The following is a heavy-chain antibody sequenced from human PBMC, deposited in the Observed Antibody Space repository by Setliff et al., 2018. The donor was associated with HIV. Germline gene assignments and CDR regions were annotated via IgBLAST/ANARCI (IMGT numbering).Heavy chain of an antibody. D-gene: IGHD5-18*01. Sequence: SETLSLTCTSSGDSISGYYWSWIRQPAGKGLEWIGRMHTSGNTNYNPSLKSRVTMSVDTSKNQFSLRLSSVTAADKAVYYCARDQKGYSYGYFDSWGQGTLVTVPQ. J-gene: IGHJ4*02. V-gene: IGHV4-4*07. CDR3: ARDQKGYSYGYFDS. CDR2: MHTSGNT. CDR1: GDSISGYY.